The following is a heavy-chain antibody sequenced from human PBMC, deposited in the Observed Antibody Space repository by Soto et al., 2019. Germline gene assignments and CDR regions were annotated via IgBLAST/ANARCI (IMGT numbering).Heavy chain of an antibody. CDR1: GGTFSSYA. Sequence: QVQLVQSGAEVKKPGSSVKVFCKASGGTFSSYAISWVRQAPGQGLEWMGGIIPIFGTANYAQKFQGRVTITADKSTSTAYMELSSLRSEDTAVYYCARNRGYCSGGSCHGWFDPWGQGTLVTVSS. J-gene: IGHJ5*02. V-gene: IGHV1-69*06. CDR3: ARNRGYCSGGSCHGWFDP. D-gene: IGHD2-15*01. CDR2: IIPIFGTA.